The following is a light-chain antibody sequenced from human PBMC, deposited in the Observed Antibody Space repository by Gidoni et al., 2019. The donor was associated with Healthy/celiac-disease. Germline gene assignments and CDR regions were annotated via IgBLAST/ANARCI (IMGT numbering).Light chain of an antibody. V-gene: IGKV1-39*01. J-gene: IGKJ1*01. CDR2: AAS. Sequence: IQMTQSPSSLSASVGDRVTITCRASQSISSYLNWYQQKPGKAPKLLIYAASSLQSGVPSRFSGSGSGTDFTLTISSLQPEDFATYYCQQSYSTPTFXQXTKVXCK. CDR1: QSISSY. CDR3: QQSYSTPT.